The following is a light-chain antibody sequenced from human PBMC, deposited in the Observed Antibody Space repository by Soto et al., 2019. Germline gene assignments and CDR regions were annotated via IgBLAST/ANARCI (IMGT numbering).Light chain of an antibody. V-gene: IGLV2-14*01. CDR3: SSYTTITTLVV. J-gene: IGLJ2*01. CDR1: RSDIGGYNY. CDR2: EVS. Sequence: QSALTQPASVSGSPGQSITISCTGTRSDIGGYNYVSWYQQLPGKAPKLIIYEVSSRPSGVSFRFSGSKSGNTASLTISGLQAEDEADYYCSSYTTITTLVVFGAGTKLT.